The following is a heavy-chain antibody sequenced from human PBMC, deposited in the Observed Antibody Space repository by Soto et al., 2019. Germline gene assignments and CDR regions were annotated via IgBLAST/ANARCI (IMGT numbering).Heavy chain of an antibody. V-gene: IGHV5-51*01. CDR3: AGALTGTTHPHYFEH. J-gene: IGHJ4*02. D-gene: IGHD1-7*01. CDR2: IYPGDSDT. Sequence: GESLKISCRGSGYSFTDYWIGWLRYTPCKGLEWMGIIYPGDSDTRYSPSFQGQVTMSADNSISTAYLQWSSLRASDTAMYYCAGALTGTTHPHYFEHWAQGTMVTVSS. CDR1: GYSFTDYW.